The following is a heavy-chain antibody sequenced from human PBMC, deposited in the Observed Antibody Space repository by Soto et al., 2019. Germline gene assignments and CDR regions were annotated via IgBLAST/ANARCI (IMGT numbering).Heavy chain of an antibody. CDR2: LYSGGDT. V-gene: IGHV3-66*01. J-gene: IGHJ4*02. CDR3: ATPLFYGT. CDR1: ALNVSLNY. D-gene: IGHD1-7*01. Sequence: GPLRLSCESSALNVSLNYMAWVRQSPGKGLEWVSLLYSGGDTNYADSVKGRFTISRDNSKNTVYLQMNSLRAEDTAMYYCATPLFYGTWGQGT.